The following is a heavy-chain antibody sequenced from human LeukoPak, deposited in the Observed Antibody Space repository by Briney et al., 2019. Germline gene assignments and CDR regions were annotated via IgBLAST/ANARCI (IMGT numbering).Heavy chain of an antibody. J-gene: IGHJ4*02. V-gene: IGHV4-39*02. CDR2: IYYSGST. CDR3: ARDNTMVRGVIDY. D-gene: IGHD3-10*01. CDR1: GGSISSSSYY. Sequence: SETLSLTCTVSGGSISSSSYYWGWIRQPPGKGLEWIGSIYYSGSTYYNPSLKSRVTISVDTSKNQFSLKLSSVTAADTAVYYCARDNTMVRGVIDYWGQGTLVTVSS.